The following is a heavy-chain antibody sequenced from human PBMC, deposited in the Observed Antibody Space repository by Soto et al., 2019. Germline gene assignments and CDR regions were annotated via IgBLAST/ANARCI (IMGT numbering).Heavy chain of an antibody. Sequence: QVQLVESGGGVVQPGRSLRRSCAASGFIFRSYGMHWVRQAPGKWLEWGAVISYDGNNKYFADSVKGRFTISRDNFKNTVYLQMNSLSTDDTAVYYCAKGYIAAPGVLDGIDVWGQGTLVTVSS. CDR2: ISYDGNNK. D-gene: IGHD6-13*01. CDR3: AKGYIAAPGVLDGIDV. V-gene: IGHV3-30*18. CDR1: GFIFRSYG. J-gene: IGHJ3*01.